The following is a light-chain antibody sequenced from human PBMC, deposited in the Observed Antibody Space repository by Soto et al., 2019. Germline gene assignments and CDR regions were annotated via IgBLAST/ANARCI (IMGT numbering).Light chain of an antibody. V-gene: IGKV3-20*01. CDR1: ESVASSY. CDR3: QQYGSSPWT. Sequence: EIVLTQSPGTLSLSPGEGATLSCRASESVASSYLAWYQQKPGQAPRLLIYGASSRATGIPDRFSGSGSGTDFTLTITRLQPEDFAVYYCQQYGSSPWTSGQGTEVEIK. J-gene: IGKJ1*01. CDR2: GAS.